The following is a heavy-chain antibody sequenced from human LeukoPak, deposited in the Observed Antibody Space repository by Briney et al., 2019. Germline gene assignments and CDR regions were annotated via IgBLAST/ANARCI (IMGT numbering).Heavy chain of an antibody. CDR3: ARGGKYSSSFAFDY. J-gene: IGHJ4*02. Sequence: ASETLSLTCAVYGGSFSGYYWSWIRQPPGKGLEWIGEINHSGGTNYNPSLKSRVTISVDTSKNQFSLKLSSVTAADTAVYYCARGGKYSSSFAFDYWGQGTLVTVSS. V-gene: IGHV4-34*01. CDR1: GGSFSGYY. D-gene: IGHD6-6*01. CDR2: INHSGGT.